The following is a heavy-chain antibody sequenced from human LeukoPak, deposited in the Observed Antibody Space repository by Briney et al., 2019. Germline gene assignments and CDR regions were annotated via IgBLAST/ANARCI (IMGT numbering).Heavy chain of an antibody. D-gene: IGHD3-22*01. CDR2: INHSGST. J-gene: IGHJ4*02. V-gene: IGHV4-34*01. CDR1: GGSFSGYY. Sequence: SETLSLTCAVYGGSFSGYYWSWIRQPPGKGLEWIGEINHSGSTNYNPSLKSRVTISVDTSKNQFSLKLSSVTAADTAVYYCARGRYDSSGYRLDYWGQGTLVTVSS. CDR3: ARGRYDSSGYRLDY.